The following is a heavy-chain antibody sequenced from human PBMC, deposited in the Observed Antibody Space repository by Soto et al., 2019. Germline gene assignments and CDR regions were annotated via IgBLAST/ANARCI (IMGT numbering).Heavy chain of an antibody. CDR1: GFTFSSYA. CDR3: ARDNIRGSNFWSGYFPN. D-gene: IGHD3-3*01. Sequence: VGSLSLSCAASGFTFSSYAMHWVRQAPGKGLEWVAVISYDGSNKYYADSVKGRFTISRDNSKNTLYLQMNSLRAKDTAVYYCARDNIRGSNFWSGYFPNWGQGTLVTVSS. V-gene: IGHV3-30-3*01. CDR2: ISYDGSNK. J-gene: IGHJ4*02.